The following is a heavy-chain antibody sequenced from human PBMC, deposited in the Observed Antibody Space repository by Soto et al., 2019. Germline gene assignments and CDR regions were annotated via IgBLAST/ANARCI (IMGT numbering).Heavy chain of an antibody. CDR3: AGGMAGLNV. J-gene: IGHJ6*02. Sequence: EVQLVESGGGLVQPGGSLRLSCAASELSFNIYWMHWVSQVPEKGLVWLERINSDGSHTIYVDSVKGRFTISRDNAKNTVFLQMDSLRDEDTGVYYCAGGMAGLNVWGQGTTVTVSS. CDR2: INSDGSHT. V-gene: IGHV3-74*01. CDR1: ELSFNIYW.